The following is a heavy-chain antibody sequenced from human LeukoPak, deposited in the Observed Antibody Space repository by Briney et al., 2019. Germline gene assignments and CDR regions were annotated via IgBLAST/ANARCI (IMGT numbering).Heavy chain of an antibody. D-gene: IGHD2-8*02. CDR1: GYTFTGYY. V-gene: IGHV1-2*02. CDR2: INPNSGGT. CDR3: GLVASGNWWFDP. J-gene: IGHJ5*02. Sequence: GSVKVSCKASGYTFTGYYMHWVRQAPGQGLEWMGWINPNSGGTNYAQKLQDRVTVTGDTSISTAYMELRSLTSDDAAVYYCGLVASGNWWFDPWGQGTLVTVSS.